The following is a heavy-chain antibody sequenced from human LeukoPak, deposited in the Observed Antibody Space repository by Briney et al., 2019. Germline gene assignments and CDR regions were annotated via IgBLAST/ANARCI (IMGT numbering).Heavy chain of an antibody. V-gene: IGHV3-48*03. Sequence: GGSLRLSWAASGXTFSSYEVNWVRQAPGKGLEWVSYISSSGSTIYYADSVKGRFTISRDNAKNSLYLQMNSLRAEDTAVYYCARDLYTYGRFDYWGQGTLVTVSS. CDR1: GXTFSSYE. D-gene: IGHD5-18*01. J-gene: IGHJ4*02. CDR2: ISSSGSTI. CDR3: ARDLYTYGRFDY.